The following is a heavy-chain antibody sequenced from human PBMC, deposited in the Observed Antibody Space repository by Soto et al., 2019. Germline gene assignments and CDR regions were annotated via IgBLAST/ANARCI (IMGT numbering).Heavy chain of an antibody. CDR3: ARDLGYYDSSGYFSYYYYYGMDV. CDR1: GYTFTNYA. V-gene: IGHV1-3*01. D-gene: IGHD3-22*01. J-gene: IGHJ6*02. Sequence: ASVKVSCKASGYTFTNYALHWVRQAPGQRLEWMGWINAGNGNTKYSQKFQGRVTITRDTSASTAYMELSSLRSEDTAVYYCARDLGYYDSSGYFSYYYYYGMDVWGQGTTVTVS. CDR2: INAGNGNT.